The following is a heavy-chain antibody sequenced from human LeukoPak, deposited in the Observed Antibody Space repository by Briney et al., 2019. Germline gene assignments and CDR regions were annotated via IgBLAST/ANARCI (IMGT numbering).Heavy chain of an antibody. Sequence: PSETLSLTCAVSGDSINSHFWSWIRQPPGKGLEWIGYIYYTGATYYNPSLKSRVTISLDTSKNQFSLKLSSVTAADAAIYYCARAGYSYGTGYYFDYWGQGALVTVSS. J-gene: IGHJ4*02. V-gene: IGHV4-59*11. CDR2: IYYTGAT. CDR1: GDSINSHF. CDR3: ARAGYSYGTGYYFDY. D-gene: IGHD5-18*01.